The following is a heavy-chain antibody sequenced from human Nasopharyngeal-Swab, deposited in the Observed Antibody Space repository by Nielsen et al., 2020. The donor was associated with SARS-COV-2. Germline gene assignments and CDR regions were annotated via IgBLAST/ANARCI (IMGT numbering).Heavy chain of an antibody. J-gene: IGHJ4*02. CDR1: GFTFSSYG. Sequence: SLKISCAASGFTFSSYGMHWVRQAPGKGLEWVAVISYDGSNKYYADSVKGRFTISRDNSKNTLYLQMNSLRAEDTTVYYCAKARYSGSYPPPFFDYWGQGTLVTVSS. V-gene: IGHV3-30*18. D-gene: IGHD1-26*01. CDR3: AKARYSGSYPPPFFDY. CDR2: ISYDGSNK.